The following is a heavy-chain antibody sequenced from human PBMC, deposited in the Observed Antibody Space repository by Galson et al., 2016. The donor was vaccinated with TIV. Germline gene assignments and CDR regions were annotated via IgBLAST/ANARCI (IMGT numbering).Heavy chain of an antibody. D-gene: IGHD2-21*01. J-gene: IGHJ6*02. CDR1: GFSVSDNY. V-gene: IGHV3-66*02. CDR2: IYTGGST. Sequence: SLRLSCAASGFSVSDNYMTRVRRAPGKGLEWVSMIYTGGSTSYADSVKGRFTISRDNSKNTLYLQMNRLRVEGSAVYYCARERRYCGNECYLYYYYGMDVWGQGTTVTVSS. CDR3: ARERRYCGNECYLYYYYGMDV.